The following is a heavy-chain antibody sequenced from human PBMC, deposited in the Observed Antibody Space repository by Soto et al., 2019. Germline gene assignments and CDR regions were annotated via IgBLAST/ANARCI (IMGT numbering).Heavy chain of an antibody. CDR2: IIPMFGTA. Sequence: SVKVSCKASGGTFSSYAISWVRQAPGQGLEWMGGIIPMFGTASYGQKFQGRVTITADESTSTAYMELSSLRSEDTALYYCARGLRGFPPHHYYYGMDVWGQGTKVTVSS. V-gene: IGHV1-69*13. CDR1: GGTFSSYA. CDR3: ARGLRGFPPHHYYYGMDV. D-gene: IGHD3-16*01. J-gene: IGHJ6*02.